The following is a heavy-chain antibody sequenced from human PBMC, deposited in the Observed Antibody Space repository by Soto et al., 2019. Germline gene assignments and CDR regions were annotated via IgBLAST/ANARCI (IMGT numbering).Heavy chain of an antibody. V-gene: IGHV3-74*01. J-gene: IGHJ4*02. CDR2: INSDGSST. CDR1: GFTFSSYW. CDR3: ARGRGWFGEVPFDY. D-gene: IGHD3-10*01. Sequence: EVPLVESGGGLVQPGGSLRLSCAASGFTFSSYWMHWVRQAPGKGLVWVSRINSDGSSTSYADSVKGRFTISRDNAKNPLYLQMNSLRAEDKAVYYCARGRGWFGEVPFDYWGQGTLVTVSS.